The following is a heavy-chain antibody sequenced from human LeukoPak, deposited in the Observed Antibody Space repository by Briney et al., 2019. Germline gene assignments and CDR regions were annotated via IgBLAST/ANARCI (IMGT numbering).Heavy chain of an antibody. CDR3: ARDHSSSCQLLDY. CDR1: GFTFSSDW. Sequence: GGSLRLSCAASGFTFSSDWMSWVRQAPGKGLEWVANIKKDGSEKYYVDSVKGRFTISRDNAKTSLYLQMNSLRAEDTAVYYCARDHSSSCQLLDYWGQGTLVTVSS. D-gene: IGHD6-13*01. J-gene: IGHJ4*02. CDR2: IKKDGSEK. V-gene: IGHV3-7*01.